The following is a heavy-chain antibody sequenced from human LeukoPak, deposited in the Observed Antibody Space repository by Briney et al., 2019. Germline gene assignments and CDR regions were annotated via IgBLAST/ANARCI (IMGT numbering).Heavy chain of an antibody. V-gene: IGHV3-53*01. CDR3: ARVVAGTHFDY. J-gene: IGHJ4*02. Sequence: PGGSLRLSCAASGFTFSSYAMSWVRQAPGKGLEWVSAIFTGGSTYYADSVKGRFTISRDNSKNTLYLQMNTLRADDTAVYYCARVVAGTHFDYWGQGTLVTVSS. CDR2: IFTGGST. D-gene: IGHD6-19*01. CDR1: GFTFSSYA.